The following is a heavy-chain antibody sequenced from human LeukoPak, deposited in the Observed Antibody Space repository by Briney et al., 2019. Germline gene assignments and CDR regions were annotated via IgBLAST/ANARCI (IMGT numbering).Heavy chain of an antibody. V-gene: IGHV3-53*01. CDR2: IYSGGST. Sequence: GGSLRLSCAASGFTVSGNYMSWVRQAPGKGLQWVSVIYSGGSTYYADSVRGRFTISRDTSKNTLYLQINSLRVDDTAVYYCAKSPPRYDTRFFDYWGQGTLVTVSS. D-gene: IGHD3-22*01. CDR3: AKSPPRYDTRFFDY. J-gene: IGHJ4*02. CDR1: GFTVSGNY.